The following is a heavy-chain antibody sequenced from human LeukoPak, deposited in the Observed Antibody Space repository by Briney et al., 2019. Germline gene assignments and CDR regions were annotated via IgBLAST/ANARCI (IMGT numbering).Heavy chain of an antibody. D-gene: IGHD3-10*01. V-gene: IGHV3-23*01. CDR2: ISGGGVGRT. J-gene: IGHJ3*01. Sequence: GGSLRLSCEASGFTFNSYAMSWVRQAPGEGLDWVSVISGGGVGRTDYANSVRGRFTISRDDSKNTMYLEMNSLTVEDTAVYFCAKEDPWFGDAFDLWGQGTLVTVSS. CDR1: GFTFNSYA. CDR3: AKEDPWFGDAFDL.